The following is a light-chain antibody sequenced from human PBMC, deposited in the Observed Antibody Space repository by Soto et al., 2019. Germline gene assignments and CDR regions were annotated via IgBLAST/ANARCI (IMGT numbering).Light chain of an antibody. V-gene: IGLV1-40*01. CDR1: SPNIGAGYD. CDR3: QSYDSSLSGSV. Sequence: QSVLTQPPSVSGAPGQRVTISCTVSSPNIGAGYDVHWYQQLPGTAPKLLIYGNSNRPSGVPDRFSGSKSGTSASLAITGLQAEDEADYYCQSYDSSLSGSVFGTGTKVTVL. J-gene: IGLJ1*01. CDR2: GNS.